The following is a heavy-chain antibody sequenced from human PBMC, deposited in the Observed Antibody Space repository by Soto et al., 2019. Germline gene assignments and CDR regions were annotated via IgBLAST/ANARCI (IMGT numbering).Heavy chain of an antibody. CDR3: ARGSVGGSSSWSHYYYYGMDV. D-gene: IGHD6-13*01. CDR2: IDPSDSYT. V-gene: IGHV4-30-2*03. Sequence: PGKGLEWMGRIDPSDSYTYYNPSLKSRVTISVDTSKNQFSLKLSSVTAADTAVYYCARGSVGGSSSWSHYYYYGMDVWGQGTTVTVSS. J-gene: IGHJ6*02.